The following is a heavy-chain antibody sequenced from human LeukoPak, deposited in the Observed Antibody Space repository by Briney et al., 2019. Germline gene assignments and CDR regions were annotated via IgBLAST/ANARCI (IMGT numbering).Heavy chain of an antibody. CDR3: ARDGSSPIDAFDA. J-gene: IGHJ3*01. Sequence: GGSLRLSCAASAFTCSSYWMSWVRQAPGKGLEGVANIKQDGSQKHYVHSVKGRFTISRDNAKNSLYLQMNSLRAEDTAVYYCARDGSSPIDAFDAWGQGTMVTVSS. D-gene: IGHD3-10*01. V-gene: IGHV3-7*01. CDR1: AFTCSSYW. CDR2: IKQDGSQK.